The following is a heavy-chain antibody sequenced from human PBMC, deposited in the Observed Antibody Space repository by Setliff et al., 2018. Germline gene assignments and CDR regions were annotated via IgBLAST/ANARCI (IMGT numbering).Heavy chain of an antibody. J-gene: IGHJ4*02. CDR3: ARWTARAVDY. CDR2: IKQDGSDK. V-gene: IGHV3-7*03. Sequence: WGSLRLSCAASGFTFSNHWMTWVRQAPGKGLEWVANIKQDGSDKYYVDSVKGRFTVSRDNAKNSLYLQMSSLRAEDTAVYYCARWTARAVDYWGQGTLVTVSS. CDR1: GFTFSNHW. D-gene: IGHD6-6*01.